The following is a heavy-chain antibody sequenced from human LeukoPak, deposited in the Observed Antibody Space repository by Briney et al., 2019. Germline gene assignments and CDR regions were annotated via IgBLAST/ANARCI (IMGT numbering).Heavy chain of an antibody. J-gene: IGHJ4*02. V-gene: IGHV3-74*01. CDR1: GFTFSSYW. CDR2: INSDGSST. D-gene: IGHD4-23*01. Sequence: GGSLRLSCAASGFTFSSYWMHWVRQAPGKGLVWVSRINSDGSSTDYADSVKGRFTISRDNAKNTLYLQMNSLRGEDTAVYYCARTPLRGGNSYFDYWGQGTLVTVSS. CDR3: ARTPLRGGNSYFDY.